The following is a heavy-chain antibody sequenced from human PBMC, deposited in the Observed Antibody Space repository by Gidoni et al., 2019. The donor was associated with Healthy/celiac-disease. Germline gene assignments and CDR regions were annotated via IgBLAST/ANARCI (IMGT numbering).Heavy chain of an antibody. D-gene: IGHD1-7*01. CDR1: GFTFSSYG. CDR3: ATPGRELELSWTFDY. V-gene: IGHV3-30*03. J-gene: IGHJ4*02. Sequence: QVQLVASGGGVVQPGRSLRLSCAASGFTFSSYGMHWGRQAPGKGLEWVAVISYDGSNKYYADSVKGRFTISRDNSKNTLYLQMNSLRAEDTAVYYCATPGRELELSWTFDYWGQGTLVTVSS. CDR2: ISYDGSNK.